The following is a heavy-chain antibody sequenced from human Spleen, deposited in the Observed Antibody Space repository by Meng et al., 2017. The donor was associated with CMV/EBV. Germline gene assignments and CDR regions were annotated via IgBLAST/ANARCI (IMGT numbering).Heavy chain of an antibody. CDR3: ARDQSYAFDM. J-gene: IGHJ3*02. CDR1: STYN. V-gene: IGHV3-21*05. CDR2: VGASNNI. Sequence: GESLKISCAAFSTYNMNWVRQAPGKGLEWVSYVGASNNIYYADSVKGRFTISRDNAKNSVYLQMNSLRAEDTAVYYCARDQSYAFDMWGQGTMVTVSS.